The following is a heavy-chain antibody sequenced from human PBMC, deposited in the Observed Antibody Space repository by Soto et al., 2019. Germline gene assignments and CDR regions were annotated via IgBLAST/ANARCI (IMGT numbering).Heavy chain of an antibody. CDR3: AKDRPWFDP. Sequence: QPGGSLRLSCAASGFTFSSYGMHWVRQAPGKGLEWVAVISYDGSNKYYADSVKGRFTISRDNSKNTLYLQMYSLRAEDTAVYYCAKDRPWFDPWGQGTLVTVSS. CDR1: GFTFSSYG. D-gene: IGHD6-6*01. V-gene: IGHV3-30*18. CDR2: ISYDGSNK. J-gene: IGHJ5*02.